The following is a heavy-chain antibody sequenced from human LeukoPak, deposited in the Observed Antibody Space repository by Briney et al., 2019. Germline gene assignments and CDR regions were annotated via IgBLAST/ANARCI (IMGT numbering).Heavy chain of an antibody. CDR2: IYHSGTA. Sequence: SETLSLTCTVSGDSMTRGGYYWSWVRQHPGKGLEWVGFIYHSGTAFYNPSLESRATISVDTSQNQFSLKLTSVTAADTAVYYCARAVDYRNYFDYWGQGTLVTVSS. CDR3: ARAVDYRNYFDY. CDR1: GDSMTRGGYY. J-gene: IGHJ4*02. D-gene: IGHD4-11*01. V-gene: IGHV4-31*03.